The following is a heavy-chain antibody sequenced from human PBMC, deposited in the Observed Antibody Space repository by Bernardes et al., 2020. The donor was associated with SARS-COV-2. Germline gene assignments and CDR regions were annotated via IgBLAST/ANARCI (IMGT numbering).Heavy chain of an antibody. J-gene: IGHJ6*02. Sequence: GGALRLSCAASGVTLSNARRDWVRPAPGGGLGWVGRVKKKSDGGTRDYAAPIKGRFTISRDDSENMLFLQMNSLKTEDTAVYYCIQAAYNYGVDVWGQGTTVTVSS. CDR2: VKKKSDGGTR. V-gene: IGHV3-15*07. CDR3: IQAAYNYGVDV. CDR1: GVTLSNAR.